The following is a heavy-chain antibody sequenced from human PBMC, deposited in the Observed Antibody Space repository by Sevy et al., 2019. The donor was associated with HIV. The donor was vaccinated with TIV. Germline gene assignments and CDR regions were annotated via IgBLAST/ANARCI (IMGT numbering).Heavy chain of an antibody. CDR1: GFTFYDYS. V-gene: IGHV3-23*01. CDR2: LSFGCGKI. Sequence: LSLTCAASGFTFYDYSMSWIRQAPGKGLEWVATLSFGCGKINYADSVKGRFTISRDNSKNSFYLQMDNLRVEDTALYYCAREGCTRPHDYWGQGTRVTVSS. CDR3: AREGCTRPHDY. J-gene: IGHJ4*02. D-gene: IGHD2-8*01.